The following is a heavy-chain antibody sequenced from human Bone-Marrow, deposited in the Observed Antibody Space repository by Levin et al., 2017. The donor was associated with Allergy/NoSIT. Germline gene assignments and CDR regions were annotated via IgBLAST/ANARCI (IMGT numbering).Heavy chain of an antibody. CDR3: ARDMYDYSSGYGLDF. D-gene: IGHD6-19*01. CDR1: GFTFSNYA. V-gene: IGHV3-23*01. J-gene: IGHJ4*02. Sequence: GESLKISCAASGFTFSNYAMNWVRQAPGKGLEWVSAISGRGDHTYYADSVKGRFTISRDNAKNTLYLQMNSLRGDDTAVYYCARDMYDYSSGYGLDFWGQGTLVTVAS. CDR2: ISGRGDHT.